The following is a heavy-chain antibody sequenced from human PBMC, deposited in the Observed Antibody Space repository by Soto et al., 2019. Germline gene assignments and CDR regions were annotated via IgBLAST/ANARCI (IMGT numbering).Heavy chain of an antibody. Sequence: EVQLVESGGGLVKPGGSLRLSCAASGFTFSNAWMSWVRQAPGKGLEWVGRIKSITDGGTTDYAAPVKGRFTISRDDSKNTLYLQMNSLKTEDTAVYYCTTNPWGYYYYMDVWGKGTTVTVSS. CDR2: IKSITDGGTT. CDR3: TTNPWGYYYYMDV. CDR1: GFTFSNAW. J-gene: IGHJ6*03. D-gene: IGHD7-27*01. V-gene: IGHV3-15*01.